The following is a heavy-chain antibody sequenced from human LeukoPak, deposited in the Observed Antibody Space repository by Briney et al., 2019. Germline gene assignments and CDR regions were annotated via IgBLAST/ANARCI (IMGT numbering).Heavy chain of an antibody. V-gene: IGHV3-7*01. CDR3: ARAIYCGGDCYTPYYFDY. CDR2: IKQDGSEK. J-gene: IGHJ4*02. Sequence: GGSLRLSCAACVFTVSSNYMTWVRQAPGKGLEWVANIKQDGSEKYYVDSVKGRFTISRDNAKNSLYLQMNSLRAEDTAVYYCARAIYCGGDCYTPYYFDYWGQGTLVTVSS. D-gene: IGHD2-21*02. CDR1: VFTVSSNY.